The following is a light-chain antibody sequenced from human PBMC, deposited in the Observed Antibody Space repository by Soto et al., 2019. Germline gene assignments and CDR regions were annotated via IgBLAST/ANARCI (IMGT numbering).Light chain of an antibody. Sequence: QSALTQPRSVSGSPGQSVTISCTGTSSDVGGYNYVSWYQQHPGKAPKLMIYDVSKRPSGVPDRFSGSKSGNTASLTISGLHAEHEADYYCCSYAGSYTFVFGTGTKLTVL. CDR3: CSYAGSYTFV. CDR2: DVS. J-gene: IGLJ1*01. V-gene: IGLV2-11*01. CDR1: SSDVGGYNY.